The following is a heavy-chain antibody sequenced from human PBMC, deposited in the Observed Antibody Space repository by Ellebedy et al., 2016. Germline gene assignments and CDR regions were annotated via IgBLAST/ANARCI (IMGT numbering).Heavy chain of an antibody. Sequence: SETLSLTXTVSGGSVDTYYWTWIRQSPGKGLEWIGYVFYGGSTKYNRSLRSRVTISLDTAKNQFSLRLTSVAAADTAVYYCARDVSLYSSSPSFDFWGQGILVTVSS. CDR1: GGSVDTYY. D-gene: IGHD5-18*01. CDR2: VFYGGST. V-gene: IGHV4-59*02. CDR3: ARDVSLYSSSPSFDF. J-gene: IGHJ4*02.